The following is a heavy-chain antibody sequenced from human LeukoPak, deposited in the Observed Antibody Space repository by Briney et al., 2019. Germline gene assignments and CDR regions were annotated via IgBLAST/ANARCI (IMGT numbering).Heavy chain of an antibody. J-gene: IGHJ4*02. V-gene: IGHV1-24*01. Sequence: GASVTVSCRVSGYTLTELSTHWVRQAPGKGLEWMGGFDPENGETIYAQKFQGRVTMTEDTSTDTAYMELSSLRSEDTAVYYCATDRFRTGITMYYWGQGTLVTVSS. CDR3: ATDRFRTGITMYY. CDR2: FDPENGET. D-gene: IGHD3-10*02. CDR1: GYTLTELS.